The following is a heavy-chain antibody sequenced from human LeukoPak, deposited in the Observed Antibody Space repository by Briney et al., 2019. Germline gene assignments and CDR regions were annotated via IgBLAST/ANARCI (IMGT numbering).Heavy chain of an antibody. CDR1: GGSISSGSYY. J-gene: IGHJ4*02. CDR2: IYTSGST. Sequence: SQTLSLTCTVSGGSISSGSYYWSWIRQPAGKGLEWIGRIYTSGSTNYNPSLKSRVTISVDTSKNQFSLKLSSVTAVDTAVYYCARAEPRGYDCCVYDYWGQGTLVTVSS. CDR3: ARAEPRGYDCCVYDY. V-gene: IGHV4-61*02. D-gene: IGHD5-12*01.